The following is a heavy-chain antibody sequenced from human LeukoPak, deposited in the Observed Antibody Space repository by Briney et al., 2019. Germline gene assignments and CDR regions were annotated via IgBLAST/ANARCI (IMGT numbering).Heavy chain of an antibody. CDR3: AKNYASGRGVPYAMDV. V-gene: IGHV3-23*01. CDR2: ISGISGSTT. D-gene: IGHD3-10*01. CDR1: GFNFAVHA. J-gene: IGHJ6*02. Sequence: GGSLRLSCAASGFNFAVHAMRWVRQAPGKGLEWVSAISGISGSTTIYADSVKGRFAVSRDNSRNTLFLQMNSLRAEDTAVYYCAKNYASGRGVPYAMDVWGQGTTVTVAS.